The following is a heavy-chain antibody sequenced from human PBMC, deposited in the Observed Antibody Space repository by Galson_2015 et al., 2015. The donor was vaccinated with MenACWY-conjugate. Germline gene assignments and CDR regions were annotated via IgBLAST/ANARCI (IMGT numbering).Heavy chain of an antibody. V-gene: IGHV3-30*02. CDR1: GFTFNVYA. J-gene: IGHJ5*02. D-gene: IGHD2-15*01. CDR3: AKDAGIYSPPADH. CDR2: IRNDGSIK. Sequence: SLRLSCAASGFTFNVYAMHWARQAPGKGLEWVAFIRNDGSIKYYADSVKGRFAISRDNSKNTVYLQMNSLRAEDTAIYYCAKDAGIYSPPADHWGQGTLVTVSS.